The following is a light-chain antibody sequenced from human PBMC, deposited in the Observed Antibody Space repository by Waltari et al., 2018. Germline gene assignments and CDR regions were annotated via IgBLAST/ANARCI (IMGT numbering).Light chain of an antibody. CDR2: GSS. J-gene: IGKJ1*01. CDR1: QSVSSN. CDR3: QQYHNWPPWT. Sequence: VMTQSPATLSVSPGERATLSCRASQSVSSNLAWYQQKPGQAPRLLIYGSSTRATGIPARFRCSGSGTEFTLTISSMESEDTAVYYCQQYHNWPPWTFGQGTKVEIK. V-gene: IGKV3-15*01.